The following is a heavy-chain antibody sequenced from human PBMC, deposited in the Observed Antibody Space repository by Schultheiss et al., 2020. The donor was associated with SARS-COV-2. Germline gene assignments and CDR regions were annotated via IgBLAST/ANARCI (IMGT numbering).Heavy chain of an antibody. J-gene: IGHJ6*02. CDR2: IKQDGSEK. CDR1: GFTFSSYG. Sequence: GESLKISCAASGFTFSSYGMHWVRQAPGKGLEWVANIKQDGSEKYYVDSVKGRFTISRDNAKNSLYLQMNSLRAEDTAVYYCARVGGNGGAGYGVDVWGQGTTVTVSS. D-gene: IGHD3-16*01. V-gene: IGHV3-7*03. CDR3: ARVGGNGGAGYGVDV.